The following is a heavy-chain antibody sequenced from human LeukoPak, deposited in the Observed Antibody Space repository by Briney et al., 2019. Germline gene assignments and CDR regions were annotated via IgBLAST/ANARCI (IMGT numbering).Heavy chain of an antibody. V-gene: IGHV3-23*01. CDR1: GFNVSYLQ. D-gene: IGHD2-15*01. Sequence: GGSLRLSCVVSGFNVSYLQTHWVRQAPGKGLQWVAVISGGGRTTEYADFVKGRFTISRDNSKNTLSLQMNSLTVEDTAIYFCAKNVVVKRYIDFWGQGTLVTVSS. J-gene: IGHJ4*02. CDR2: ISGGGRTT. CDR3: AKNVVVKRYIDF.